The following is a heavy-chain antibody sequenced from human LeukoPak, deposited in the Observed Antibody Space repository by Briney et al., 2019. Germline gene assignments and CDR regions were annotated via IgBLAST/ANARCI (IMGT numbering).Heavy chain of an antibody. D-gene: IGHD4-17*01. CDR2: IYHSGST. V-gene: IGHV4-30-2*01. CDR3: ARARGTTVVRLSYFDY. Sequence: PSETLSLTCAVSGGSISSGGYSWSWIRQPPGKGLEWIGYIYHSGSTYYNPSLKSRVTISVDRSKHQFSLKLSSVTAADTAVYYCARARGTTVVRLSYFDYWGQGTLVTVSS. CDR1: GGSISSGGYS. J-gene: IGHJ4*02.